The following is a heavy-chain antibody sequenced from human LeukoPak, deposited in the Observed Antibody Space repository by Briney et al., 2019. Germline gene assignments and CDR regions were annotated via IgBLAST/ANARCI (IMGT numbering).Heavy chain of an antibody. Sequence: GGSLRLSCAASGFTFSSYGMHWVRQAPGEGLEWVAVISYDGSNKYYADSVKGRFTISRDNAENSLYLQMTTLRAEDTAVYYCARGVTGDFWGQGTLVTVSS. CDR1: GFTFSSYG. CDR2: ISYDGSNK. J-gene: IGHJ4*02. V-gene: IGHV3-30*03. D-gene: IGHD2-8*02. CDR3: ARGVTGDF.